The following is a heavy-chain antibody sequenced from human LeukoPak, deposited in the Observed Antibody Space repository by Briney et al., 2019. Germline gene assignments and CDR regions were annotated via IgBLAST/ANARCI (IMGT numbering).Heavy chain of an antibody. CDR1: GYTFTGYY. V-gene: IGHV1-18*04. J-gene: IGHJ4*02. CDR3: ARVVWTIAVAGTGTYDY. CDR2: ISAYNGNT. Sequence: ASVKVSCKASGYTFTGYYMHWVRQAPGQGLEWMGWISAYNGNTNYAQKLQGRVTMTTDTSTSTAYMELRSLRSDDTAVYYCARVVWTIAVAGTGTYDYWGQGTLVTVSS. D-gene: IGHD6-19*01.